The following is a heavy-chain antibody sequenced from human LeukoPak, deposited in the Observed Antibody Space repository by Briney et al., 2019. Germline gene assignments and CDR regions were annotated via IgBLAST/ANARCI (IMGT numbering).Heavy chain of an antibody. D-gene: IGHD6-19*01. V-gene: IGHV3-48*01. J-gene: IGHJ6*02. CDR2: ISSSGSAI. CDR1: GFTFSSFN. Sequence: PGGSLRLSCAASGFTFSSFNMNWVRQAPGKGLEWVSNISSSGSAIYYADSVKGRFTISRDNAKNSLYLQMNSLRAEDTAVYYCARDWSYSSGWYPYYYYGMDVWGQGTTVTVSS. CDR3: ARDWSYSSGWYPYYYYGMDV.